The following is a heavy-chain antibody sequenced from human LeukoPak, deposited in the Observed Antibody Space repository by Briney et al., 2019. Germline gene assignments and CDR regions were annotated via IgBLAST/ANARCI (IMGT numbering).Heavy chain of an antibody. Sequence: QSGGSLRLSCAASGFTFSSYGMSWVRQAPGKGLEWVSAISGSGGSTYYADSVKGRFTISRDNSKNTLYLQMNSLRAEDTAVYYCAKEKQWLVHALDYWGQGTLVTVSS. CDR2: ISGSGGST. CDR3: AKEKQWLVHALDY. J-gene: IGHJ4*02. V-gene: IGHV3-23*01. D-gene: IGHD6-19*01. CDR1: GFTFSSYG.